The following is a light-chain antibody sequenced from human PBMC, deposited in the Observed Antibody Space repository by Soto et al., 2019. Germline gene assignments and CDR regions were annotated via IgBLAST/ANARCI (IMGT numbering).Light chain of an antibody. V-gene: IGKV4-1*01. Sequence: DIVMTQSPDSLAVSLGGRATINCKSSQSVLYTSSKRSSLAWYKQKPGQPPELLIYWASTRESGVPDRFTGSGSGTDFTLTISSLQAEDVAVYYCHQYYSTPFTFGPGTKVDIK. J-gene: IGKJ3*01. CDR2: WAS. CDR1: QSVLYTSSKRSS. CDR3: HQYYSTPFT.